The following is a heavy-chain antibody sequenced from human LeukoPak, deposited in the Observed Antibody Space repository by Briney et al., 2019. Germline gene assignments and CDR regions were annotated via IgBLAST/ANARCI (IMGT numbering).Heavy chain of an antibody. CDR2: INHSGST. Sequence: LETLSLTCAVYGGSFSGYYWSWIRQPPGKGLEWIGEINHSGSTNYNPSLKSRVTISVDTSKNQFSLKLSSVTAADTAVYYCVRDRVRGVKDWGPGTLVTVSS. V-gene: IGHV4-34*01. J-gene: IGHJ4*02. CDR3: VRDRVRGVKD. D-gene: IGHD3-10*01. CDR1: GGSFSGYY.